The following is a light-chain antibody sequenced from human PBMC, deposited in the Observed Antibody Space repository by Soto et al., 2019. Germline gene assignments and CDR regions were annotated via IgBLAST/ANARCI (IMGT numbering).Light chain of an antibody. CDR2: GNN. CDR3: CSYEHSRTYV. Sequence: QSVLTQPPSVSGAPGQRVTISCTGISSSIGAGYDVHWYQQIPGAAPKLLVYGNNNRPSGVPDRFSGSKSGTSASLAITGLQAEDEADYYCCSYEHSRTYVFGTGTKLTVL. J-gene: IGLJ1*01. CDR1: SSSIGAGYD. V-gene: IGLV1-40*01.